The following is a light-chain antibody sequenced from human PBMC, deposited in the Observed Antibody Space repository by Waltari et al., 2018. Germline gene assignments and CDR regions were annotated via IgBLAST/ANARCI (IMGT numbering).Light chain of an antibody. CDR1: QRLLHSNAYNY. V-gene: IGKV2-28*01. J-gene: IGKJ1*01. Sequence: DIVMPQSPLSLPVTPGEPASISCRSSQRLLHSNAYNYLDWYLQKPGQSPQLLIYLGSYRAPGVPDRFSGRGAGTDFTLKISRVEAEDVGVYYCMQSLQTPRTFGQGTKVEIK. CDR2: LGS. CDR3: MQSLQTPRT.